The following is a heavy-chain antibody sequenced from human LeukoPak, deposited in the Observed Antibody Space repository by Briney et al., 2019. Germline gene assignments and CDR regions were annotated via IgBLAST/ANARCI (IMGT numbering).Heavy chain of an antibody. J-gene: IGHJ4*02. CDR1: GFTFSSYW. CDR2: IKQDGSEQ. D-gene: IGHD5-12*01. CDR3: ARDKYIGY. V-gene: IGHV3-7*01. Sequence: GGSLRLSCAASGFTFSSYWMRWVRQAPGKGMEWVANIKQDGSEQYYVDFVKGRFTISRDNAKNSLYLQMNSLRAEDTAVYFCARDKYIGYWGQGTLVTVSS.